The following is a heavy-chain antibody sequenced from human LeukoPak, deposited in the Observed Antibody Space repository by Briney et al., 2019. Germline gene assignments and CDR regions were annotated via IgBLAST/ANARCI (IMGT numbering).Heavy chain of an antibody. J-gene: IGHJ4*02. D-gene: IGHD6-19*01. CDR1: GFTFSSYS. CDR2: ISSSSSTI. CDR3: ASNLAVAIGAFDY. V-gene: IGHV3-48*02. Sequence: QSRGSLRLSCAASGFTFSSYSMNWVRQAPGKGLGGVSYISSSSSTIYYADSVKGRFTISRDNSKNTLYLQMNSLRDEDTAVYYCASNLAVAIGAFDYWGQGTLVTVSS.